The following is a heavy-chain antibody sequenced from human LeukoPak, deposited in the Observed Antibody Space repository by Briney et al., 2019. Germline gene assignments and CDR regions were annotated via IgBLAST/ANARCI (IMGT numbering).Heavy chain of an antibody. V-gene: IGHV3-23*01. J-gene: IGHJ4*02. CDR2: ISGSGGST. CDR1: GFTFSSYW. D-gene: IGHD1-26*01. Sequence: GGSLRLSCAASGFTFSSYWMNWVRQAPGKGLEWVSSISGSGGSTYYADSVKGRFTISRDNSRNMLFLQMNSLRADDTAVYYCAKDLVVGALDYWGQGTLVTVSS. CDR3: AKDLVVGALDY.